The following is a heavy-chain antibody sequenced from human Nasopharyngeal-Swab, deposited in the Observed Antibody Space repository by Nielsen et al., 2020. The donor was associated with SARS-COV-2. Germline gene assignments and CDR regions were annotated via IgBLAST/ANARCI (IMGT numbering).Heavy chain of an antibody. J-gene: IGHJ4*02. Sequence: SETLSLTCTVSGYSISSSYYWGWIRQPPGKGLEWIGSIYYSGSTYYNPSLKSRVTISVDTSKNQFSLKLSSVTAADTAVYYCARDFEGYSYGSDDYWGQGTLVTVSS. CDR3: ARDFEGYSYGSDDY. CDR2: IYYSGST. V-gene: IGHV4-38-2*02. D-gene: IGHD5-18*01. CDR1: GYSISSSYY.